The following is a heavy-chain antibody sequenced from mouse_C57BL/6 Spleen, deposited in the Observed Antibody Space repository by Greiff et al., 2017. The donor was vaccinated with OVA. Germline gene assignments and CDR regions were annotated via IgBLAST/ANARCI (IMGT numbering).Heavy chain of an antibody. CDR2: INPYNGGT. V-gene: IGHV1-19*01. J-gene: IGHJ2*01. Sequence: VQLQQSGPVLVKPGASVKMSCKASGYTFTDYYMNWVKQSHGKSLEWIGVINPYNGGTSYNQKFKGKATLTVDKSSSTAYMELNSLTSEDSAVYYCARESTTVVAHFDYWGQGTTLTVSS. CDR1: GYTFTDYY. CDR3: ARESTTVVAHFDY. D-gene: IGHD1-1*01.